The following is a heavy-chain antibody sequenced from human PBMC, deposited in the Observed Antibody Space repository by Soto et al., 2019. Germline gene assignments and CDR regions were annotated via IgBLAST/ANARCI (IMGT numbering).Heavy chain of an antibody. Sequence: ASVKVSCKASGYTFTGYYMHWVRQAPGQGFEWMGWINPNSGGTNYAQKFQGWVTMTRDTSISTAYMELSRLRSDDTAVYYCARGSQQLGPYYYYYYMDVWGKGTTVTVSS. CDR2: INPNSGGT. D-gene: IGHD6-13*01. J-gene: IGHJ6*03. CDR1: GYTFTGYY. V-gene: IGHV1-2*04. CDR3: ARGSQQLGPYYYYYYMDV.